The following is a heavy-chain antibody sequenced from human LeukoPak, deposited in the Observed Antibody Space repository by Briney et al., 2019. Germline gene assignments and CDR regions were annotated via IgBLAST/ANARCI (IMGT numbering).Heavy chain of an antibody. V-gene: IGHV3-7*01. CDR2: IKVDGSGT. D-gene: IGHD3-10*01. CDR1: GFTFSTYW. CDR3: ARDIPRGASYFDY. Sequence: GGSLRLSCAASGFTFSTYWMTWVRQAPGKGLEWVATIKVDGSGTYYVDSVKGRFTISRDNAKNSLYLQMNSLRPEDTAVYYCARDIPRGASYFDYWGQGTLVTVSS. J-gene: IGHJ4*02.